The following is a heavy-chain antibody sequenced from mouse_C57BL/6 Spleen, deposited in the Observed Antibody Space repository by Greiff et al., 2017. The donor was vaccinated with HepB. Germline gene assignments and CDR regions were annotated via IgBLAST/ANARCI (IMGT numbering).Heavy chain of an antibody. J-gene: IGHJ4*01. CDR2: ISSGGDYI. V-gene: IGHV5-9-1*02. D-gene: IGHD1-1*01. Sequence: EVKLMESGEGLVKPGGSLKLSCAASGFTFSSYAMSWVRQTPEKRLEWVAYISSGGDYIYYADTVKGRFTISSDNARNTLYLQMSSLKSEDTAMYYCTRGYYGSSYYAMDYWGQGTSVTVSS. CDR3: TRGYYGSSYYAMDY. CDR1: GFTFSSYA.